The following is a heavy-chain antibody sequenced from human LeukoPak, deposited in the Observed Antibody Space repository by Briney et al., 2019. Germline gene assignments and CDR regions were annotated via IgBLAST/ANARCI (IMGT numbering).Heavy chain of an antibody. CDR1: GFTFSSYA. Sequence: GGSLRLSCAASGFTFSSYAMSWVGQAPGKGLEWVSAISGSGGSTYYADSVKGRFSISRDNSKNTLYLQLNSLRAEDTAVYYCAKEKAGYCSSTSCFDGYDYWGQGTLVTVSS. CDR3: AKEKAGYCSSTSCFDGYDY. V-gene: IGHV3-23*01. D-gene: IGHD2-2*01. CDR2: ISGSGGST. J-gene: IGHJ4*02.